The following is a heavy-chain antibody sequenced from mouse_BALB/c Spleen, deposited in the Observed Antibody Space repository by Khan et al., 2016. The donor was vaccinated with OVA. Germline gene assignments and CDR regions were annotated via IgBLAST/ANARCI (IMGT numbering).Heavy chain of an antibody. V-gene: IGHV3-2*02. CDR3: ARDGSRYNYAIDY. Sequence: VQLQQSGPGLVKPSQSLSLTCTVTGYSITSDYAWNWIRQFPGNKLEWMGYISYSGSTNYNPALKSRISITRDTSKNQFFLQLNSVTTEDTATYYWARDGSRYNYAIDYWGQGTSVTVSA. CDR1: GYSITSDYA. D-gene: IGHD2-3*01. J-gene: IGHJ4*01. CDR2: ISYSGST.